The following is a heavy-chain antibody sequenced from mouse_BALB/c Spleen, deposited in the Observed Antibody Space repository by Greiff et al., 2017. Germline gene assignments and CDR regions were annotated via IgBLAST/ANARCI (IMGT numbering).Heavy chain of an antibody. J-gene: IGHJ2*01. CDR1: GYSITSDYA. CDR2: ISYSGST. V-gene: IGHV3-2*02. Sequence: EVQLQESGPGLVKPSQSLSLTCTVTGYSITSDYAWNWIRQFPGNKLEWMGYISYSGSTSYNPSLKSRISITRDTSKNQFFLQLNSVTTEDTATYYCARRTYGSYFDYWGQGTTLTVSS. CDR3: ARRTYGSYFDY. D-gene: IGHD2-1*01.